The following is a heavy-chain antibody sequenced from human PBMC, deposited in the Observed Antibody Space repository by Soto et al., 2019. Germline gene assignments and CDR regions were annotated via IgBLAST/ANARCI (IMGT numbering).Heavy chain of an antibody. J-gene: IGHJ6*03. V-gene: IGHV3-23*01. D-gene: IGHD2-8*01. Sequence: EVQLLESGGRLVQPGGSLRLSCAASRFNISSYPMSRVRQAPGEGLEWVSASSDSGGSTYYADSVKCRFTISRDNSKNTLYLQIKSLRAEDTSVYYCAKYEGGYCTSGVCYYMDVRGKGTTVTVSS. CDR2: SSDSGGST. CDR1: RFNISSYP. CDR3: AKYEGGYCTSGVCYYMDV.